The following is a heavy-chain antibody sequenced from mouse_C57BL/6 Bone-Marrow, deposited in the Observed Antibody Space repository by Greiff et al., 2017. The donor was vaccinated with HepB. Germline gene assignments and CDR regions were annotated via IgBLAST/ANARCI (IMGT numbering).Heavy chain of an antibody. CDR3: ARDRGYYYGSSYWYFDV. J-gene: IGHJ1*03. V-gene: IGHV5-4*01. D-gene: IGHD1-1*01. CDR2: ISDGGSYT. Sequence: EVMLVESGGGLVKPGGSLKLSCAASGFTFSSYAMSWVRQTPEKRLEWVATISDGGSYTYYPDNVKGRFTISRDNAKNNLYLQMSQLKSEDTAMYYCARDRGYYYGSSYWYFDVWGTGTTVTVSS. CDR1: GFTFSSYA.